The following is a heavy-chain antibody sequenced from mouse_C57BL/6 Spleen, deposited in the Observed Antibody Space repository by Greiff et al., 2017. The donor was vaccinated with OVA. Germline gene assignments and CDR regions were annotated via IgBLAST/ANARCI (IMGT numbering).Heavy chain of an antibody. CDR2: INHDGSST. J-gene: IGHJ2*01. CDR1: GFTFSDYY. CDR3: ERDRVYDFDY. D-gene: IGHD2-12*01. Sequence: EVQRVESEGGLVQPGSSMKLSCTASGFTFSDYYMAWVRQVPEKGLEWVANINHDGSSTYYLDSLKSRFIISRDNAKNILYLQMSSLKSEDAATYYCERDRVYDFDYWGQGTTLTVSS. V-gene: IGHV5-16*01.